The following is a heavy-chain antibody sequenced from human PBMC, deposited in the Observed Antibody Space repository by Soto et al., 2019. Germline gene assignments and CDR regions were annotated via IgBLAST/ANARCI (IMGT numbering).Heavy chain of an antibody. CDR2: INPSGGST. Sequence: QVQLVQSGAEVKKPGASVKVSCKASGYTFTSYYMHWVRQAPGQGLEWMGIINPSGGSTSYAQKFQGRVTMTRDTSTSTVYMELSSLRSEDTAVYYCARGPEYSGSYYVDYYYYYGMDVWGQGTTVTVSS. V-gene: IGHV1-46*01. CDR3: ARGPEYSGSYYVDYYYYYGMDV. D-gene: IGHD1-26*01. CDR1: GYTFTSYY. J-gene: IGHJ6*02.